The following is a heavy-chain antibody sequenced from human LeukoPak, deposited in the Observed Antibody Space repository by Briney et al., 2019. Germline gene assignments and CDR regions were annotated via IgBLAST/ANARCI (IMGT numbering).Heavy chain of an antibody. CDR1: GYSFSTHD. CDR2: MNPNSGNT. CDR3: ARGPGLLSIAARRFDY. Sequence: GASVKVSCKASGYSFSTHDINWVRQATGQGLEWMGWMNPNSGNTGYAQKFQGRVTMTRNTSISTAYMELSSLRSGDTAVYYCARGPGLLSIAARRFDYWGQGTLVTVSS. J-gene: IGHJ4*02. D-gene: IGHD6-6*01. V-gene: IGHV1-8*02.